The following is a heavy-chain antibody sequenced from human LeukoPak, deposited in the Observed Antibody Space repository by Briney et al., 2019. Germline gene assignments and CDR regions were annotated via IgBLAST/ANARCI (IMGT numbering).Heavy chain of an antibody. D-gene: IGHD1-26*01. J-gene: IGHJ4*02. CDR3: ARGTVGTPFDY. V-gene: IGHV4-59*01. CDR1: GGSIGSYY. Sequence: SETLSLTCTVSGGSIGSYYWSWIRQPPGKGLEWIGYIYYSGSTNYNPSLKSRVTISVDASKNQFSLKLSSVTAADTAVYYCARGTVGTPFDYWGQGTLVTVSS. CDR2: IYYSGST.